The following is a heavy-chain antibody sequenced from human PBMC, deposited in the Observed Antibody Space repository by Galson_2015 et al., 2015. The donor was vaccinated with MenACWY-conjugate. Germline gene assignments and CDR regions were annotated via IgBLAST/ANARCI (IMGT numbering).Heavy chain of an antibody. CDR1: GFTFSSYS. V-gene: IGHV3-21*01. Sequence: SLRLSCAASGFTFSSYSMNWVRQAPGKGLEWVSSISSSSSYIYYADSVKGRFTISRDNAKNSLYLQMNSLRAEDTAVYYCAREGGLPGKLYYYGMDVWGQGTTVTVSS. J-gene: IGHJ6*02. CDR3: AREGGLPGKLYYYGMDV. D-gene: IGHD2-21*01. CDR2: ISSSSSYI.